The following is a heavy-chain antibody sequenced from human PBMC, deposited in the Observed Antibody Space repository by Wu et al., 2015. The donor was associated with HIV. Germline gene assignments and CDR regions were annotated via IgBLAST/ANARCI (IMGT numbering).Heavy chain of an antibody. D-gene: IGHD6-13*01. Sequence: QVQLVQSGAEVKKPGSSVKVSCKASGGTFSSYAISWVRQAPGQGLEWMGGIIPIFGTANYAQKFQGRVTITTDESTSTVYMELSSLRSEDTAVYYCARSLRKQQLVSAEYFQHWGQGHPGPPSPQ. CDR2: IIPIFGTA. CDR1: GGTFSSYA. CDR3: ARSLRKQQLVSAEYFQH. J-gene: IGHJ1*01. V-gene: IGHV1-69*05.